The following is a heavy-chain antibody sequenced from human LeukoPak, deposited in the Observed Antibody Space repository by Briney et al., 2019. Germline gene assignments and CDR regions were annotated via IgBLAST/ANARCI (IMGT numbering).Heavy chain of an antibody. CDR2: IYYSGST. D-gene: IGHD1-26*01. J-gene: IGHJ4*02. CDR3: ARNSGSYFAYYFDY. CDR1: GGSISSYY. Sequence: PSETLSLTCTVPGGSISSYYWSWIRQPPGKGLEWIGYIYYSGSTNYNPSLKSRVTISVDTSKNQFSLKLSSVTAADTAVYYCARNSGSYFAYYFDYWGQGTLVTVSS. V-gene: IGHV4-59*01.